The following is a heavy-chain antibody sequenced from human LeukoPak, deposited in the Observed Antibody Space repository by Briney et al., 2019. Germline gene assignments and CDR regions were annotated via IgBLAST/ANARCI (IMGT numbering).Heavy chain of an antibody. D-gene: IGHD6-19*01. V-gene: IGHV1-24*01. CDR3: ATKRDSSGLDAFDI. CDR1: GYTLTGLS. Sequence: ASVKVSCKVSGYTLTGLSMHWVRQAPGKGLEWMGGFDPEDGETIYAQKFQGRVTMTEDTSTDTAYMELSSLRSEDTAVYYCATKRDSSGLDAFDIWGQGTMVTVSS. CDR2: FDPEDGET. J-gene: IGHJ3*02.